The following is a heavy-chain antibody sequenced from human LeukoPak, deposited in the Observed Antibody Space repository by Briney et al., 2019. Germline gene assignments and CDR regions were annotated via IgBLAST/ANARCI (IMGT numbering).Heavy chain of an antibody. CDR1: GFTFSSYA. J-gene: IGHJ4*02. Sequence: PGGSLRLSCAASGFTFSSYAMSWVRQAPGKGLEGVSAIGGSGGSTYYADSVKGRFTISRDNSKNTLYLQMNSLRAEDTAVYYCARSSGWYISDYWGQGTLVTVSS. V-gene: IGHV3-23*01. CDR3: ARSSGWYISDY. CDR2: IGGSGGST. D-gene: IGHD6-19*01.